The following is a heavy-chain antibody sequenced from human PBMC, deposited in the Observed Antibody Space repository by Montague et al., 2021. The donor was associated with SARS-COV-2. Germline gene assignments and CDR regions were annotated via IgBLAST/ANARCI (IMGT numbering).Heavy chain of an antibody. Sequence: SETLSLTCSVSSGSIISSGYYWGWNRQLPGMELERNGNIYYSGTTYYNPSLQSRVTISVDTSKNHLSLSLSTVTAADTAVYSSARGMSRGVTTPFDYWGQGIQVTVSS. CDR1: SGSIISSGYY. V-gene: IGHV4-39*02. D-gene: IGHD3-10*01. CDR2: IYYSGTT. CDR3: ARGMSRGVTTPFDY. J-gene: IGHJ4*02.